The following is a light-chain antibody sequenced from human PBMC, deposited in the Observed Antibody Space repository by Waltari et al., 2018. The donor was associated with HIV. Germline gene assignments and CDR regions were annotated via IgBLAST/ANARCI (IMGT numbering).Light chain of an antibody. Sequence: QSVVTQPPSASGTPGQRVIISCSGSSPNVGRNYVYWYRQLPGTAPKLLIYRNNQQPSGVPDRFSGSKSGTSASLAISGLRPEDEADYYCAAWDNRLSGWVFGGGTKLTVL. CDR2: RNN. V-gene: IGLV1-47*01. CDR3: AAWDNRLSGWV. J-gene: IGLJ3*02. CDR1: SPNVGRNY.